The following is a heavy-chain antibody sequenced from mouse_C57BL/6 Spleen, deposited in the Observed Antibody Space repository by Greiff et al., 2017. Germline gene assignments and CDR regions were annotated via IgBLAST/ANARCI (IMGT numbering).Heavy chain of an antibody. CDR3: ANYYGSSYTHFDY. D-gene: IGHD1-1*01. Sequence: VQLKESGPELVKPGASVKMSCKASGYTFTDYNMHWVKQSHGKSLEWIGYINPNNGGTSYNQKFKGKATLTVNKSSSTAYMVLRSLTSEDSAVYYCANYYGSSYTHFDYWGQGTTLTVSS. CDR2: INPNNGGT. V-gene: IGHV1-22*01. CDR1: GYTFTDYN. J-gene: IGHJ2*01.